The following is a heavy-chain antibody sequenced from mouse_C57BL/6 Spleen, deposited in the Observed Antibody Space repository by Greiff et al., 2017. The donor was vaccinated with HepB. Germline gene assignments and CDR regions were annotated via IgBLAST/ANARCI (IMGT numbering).Heavy chain of an antibody. CDR3: ARRAQYYCDSSAAWFAY. Sequence: QVQLQQSGAELVKPGASVKLSCKASGYTFTSYWMQWVKQRPGQGLEWIGEIDPSDSYTNYNQQFKGKDTLTVDTSSSTANMQLTSLTSEDSAIYYCARRAQYYCDSSAAWFAYWGQGTLVTVSA. V-gene: IGHV1-50*01. CDR1: GYTFTSYW. J-gene: IGHJ3*01. CDR2: IDPSDSYT. D-gene: IGHD1-1*01.